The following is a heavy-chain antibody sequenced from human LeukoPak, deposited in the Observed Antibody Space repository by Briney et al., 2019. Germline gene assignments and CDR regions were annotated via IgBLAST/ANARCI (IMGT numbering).Heavy chain of an antibody. CDR1: GFTFSSYW. V-gene: IGHV3-7*03. CDR2: IKQDGSEK. J-gene: IGHJ1*01. D-gene: IGHD3-16*02. CDR3: ATDYIWGTYRFQY. Sequence: GGSLRLSCVASGFTFSSYWMSWVRQAPGKGLEWVANIKQDGSEKFYVDSVKGRFTISRDNARNSLYPRMNSLRVEDTAVYYCATDYIWGTYRFQYWGQGTLVTVSS.